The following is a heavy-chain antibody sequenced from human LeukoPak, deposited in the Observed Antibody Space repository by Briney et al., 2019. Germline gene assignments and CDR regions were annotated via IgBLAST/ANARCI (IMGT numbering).Heavy chain of an antibody. D-gene: IGHD3-22*01. J-gene: IGHJ4*02. Sequence: ASVKVSCKASGYTFTSYGISWVRQAPGQGLEWMGWISAYNGNTNYAQKLQGGVTMTTDTSTSTAYMELRSLRSDDTAVYYCARDGPDSSGYYLPSFDYWGQGTLVTVSS. CDR1: GYTFTSYG. CDR2: ISAYNGNT. CDR3: ARDGPDSSGYYLPSFDY. V-gene: IGHV1-18*01.